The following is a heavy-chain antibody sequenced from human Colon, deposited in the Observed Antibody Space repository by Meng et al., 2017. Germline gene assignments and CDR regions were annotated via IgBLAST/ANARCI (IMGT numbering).Heavy chain of an antibody. CDR2: IDHRGSA. CDR3: ARHGGYYQDF. V-gene: IGHV4-4*02. CDR1: GASVSVNSY. J-gene: IGHJ4*02. Sequence: QVQLPESGPGRVKPSETLSLACSVSGASVSVNSYWSWVRQPPGRGLEWIGQIDHRGSAYYRPSLNSRVTMSLDKSRNQFSLRLTSVTAADTAVYYCARHGGYYQDFWGQGTLVTVSS. D-gene: IGHD4-23*01.